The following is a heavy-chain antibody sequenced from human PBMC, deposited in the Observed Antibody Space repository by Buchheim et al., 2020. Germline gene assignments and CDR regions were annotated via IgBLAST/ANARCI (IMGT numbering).Heavy chain of an antibody. Sequence: AQLVESGGGLAQPGGSLRLSCAASGFTFSNYWMSWVRQAPGKGLEWVANIKEDGTEVHFVDSVKGRFFISRDNARNSLYLQLNSLRVEDSAMYYCVRFGIVPPIYYFDYWGQGT. J-gene: IGHJ4*02. CDR3: VRFGIVPPIYYFDY. V-gene: IGHV3-7*01. D-gene: IGHD2/OR15-2a*01. CDR2: IKEDGTEV. CDR1: GFTFSNYW.